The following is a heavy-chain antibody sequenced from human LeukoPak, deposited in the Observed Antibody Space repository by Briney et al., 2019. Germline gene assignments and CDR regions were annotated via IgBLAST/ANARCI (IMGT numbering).Heavy chain of an antibody. CDR2: IKAGNGDT. CDR1: GYTSTKYV. V-gene: IGHV1-3*01. J-gene: IGHJ4*02. Sequence: ASANVSCKASGYTSTKYVVHWIRQAPGQRPEWMGWIKAGNGDTKYSQNLQCRVTITRETPPSTTYMELSSLTSEDTALYYCGRDDCGDTCYPGGYWGQGPLVSVS. CDR3: GRDDCGDTCYPGGY. D-gene: IGHD2-2*01.